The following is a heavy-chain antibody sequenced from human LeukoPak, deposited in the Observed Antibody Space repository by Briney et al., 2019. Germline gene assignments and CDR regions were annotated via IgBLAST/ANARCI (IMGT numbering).Heavy chain of an antibody. V-gene: IGHV3-23*01. D-gene: IGHD7-27*01. CDR1: GFSLSNYG. CDR2: IIGSGGTT. J-gene: IGHJ4*02. Sequence: GGTLRLSCAVSGFSLSNYGMNWVRQAPGKGLEWVSGIIGSGGTTYYADSVKGRFTISRDNSKNTLYLQMNSLRAEDTALYYCAKDINWASFESWGQGTLVTVSS. CDR3: AKDINWASFES.